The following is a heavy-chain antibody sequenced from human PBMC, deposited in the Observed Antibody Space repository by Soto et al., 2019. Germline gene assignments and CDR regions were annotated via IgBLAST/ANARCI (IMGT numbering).Heavy chain of an antibody. Sequence: PSETLSLTCTVSGGSVSSGRSYWSWIRQPPGKGLEWIGYIYYSGSTKYNPSLRSRVTISVDTSKNQFSLKLTSVTAADTAVYYCARSGSGSGWLGGQGTLVTVS. V-gene: IGHV4-61*01. CDR3: ARSGSGSGWL. D-gene: IGHD6-19*01. CDR2: IYYSGST. CDR1: GGSVSSGRSY. J-gene: IGHJ4*02.